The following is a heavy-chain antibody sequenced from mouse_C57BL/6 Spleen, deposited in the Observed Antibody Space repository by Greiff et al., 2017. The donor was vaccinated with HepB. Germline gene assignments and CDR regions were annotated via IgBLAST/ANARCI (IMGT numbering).Heavy chain of an antibody. D-gene: IGHD4-1*01. CDR2: ISYDGSN. CDR1: GYSITSGYY. V-gene: IGHV3-6*01. CDR3: ARLWDWFAY. Sequence: EVQRVESGPGLVKPSQSLSLTCSVTGYSITSGYYWNWIRQFPGNKLEWMGYISYDGSNNYNPSLKNRISITRDTSKNQFFLKLNSVTTEDTATYYCARLWDWFAYWGQGTLVTVSA. J-gene: IGHJ3*01.